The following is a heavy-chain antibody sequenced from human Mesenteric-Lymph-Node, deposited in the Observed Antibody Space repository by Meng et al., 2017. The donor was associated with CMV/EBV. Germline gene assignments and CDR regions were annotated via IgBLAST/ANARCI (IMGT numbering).Heavy chain of an antibody. D-gene: IGHD2-15*01. Sequence: GESLKISCAVSGITFTSYWMDWVRQAPGKGLVWVSRVSRDGSKTTYADSVKGRFTISRDNFNNTLFLQMNSLRVEDTATYYCVKDQRFWGQGTLVTVSS. CDR3: VKDQRF. CDR1: GITFTSYW. V-gene: IGHV3-74*01. J-gene: IGHJ4*02. CDR2: VSRDGSKT.